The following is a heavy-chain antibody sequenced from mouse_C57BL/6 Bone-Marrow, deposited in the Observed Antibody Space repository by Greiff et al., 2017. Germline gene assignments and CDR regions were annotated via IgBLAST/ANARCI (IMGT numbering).Heavy chain of an antibody. Sequence: VQLQQPGAELVMPGASVKLSCKASGYTFTSYWMHWVKQRPGQGLEWIGEIDPSDSYPNYNQKFKGKSTLTVDKSSSTAYMQLSRLTSEDSAVYYCAREGGWLPYYAMDYWGQGTSVTVSS. CDR1: GYTFTSYW. V-gene: IGHV1-69*01. J-gene: IGHJ4*01. D-gene: IGHD2-3*01. CDR2: IDPSDSYP. CDR3: AREGGWLPYYAMDY.